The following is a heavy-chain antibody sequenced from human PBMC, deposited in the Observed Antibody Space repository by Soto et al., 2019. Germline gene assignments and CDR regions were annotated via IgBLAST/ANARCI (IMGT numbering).Heavy chain of an antibody. CDR1: GFTFTRYS. J-gene: IGHJ4*02. Sequence: GGSLRLSCAASGFTFTRYSMNWVRQAPGKGLEWVSSISSTTNYIYYGDSMKGRFTISRDNAKNSLYLEMNSLRAEETAVYYFARESEDLTSNFDYWGQGTLVTVSS. CDR3: ARESEDLTSNFDY. V-gene: IGHV3-21*06. CDR2: ISSTTNYI.